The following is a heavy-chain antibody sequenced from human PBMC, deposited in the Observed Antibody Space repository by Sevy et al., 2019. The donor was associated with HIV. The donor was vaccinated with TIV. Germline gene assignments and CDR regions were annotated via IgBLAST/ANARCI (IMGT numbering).Heavy chain of an antibody. V-gene: IGHV3-30*18. CDR3: AKDFTGYNGMDV. J-gene: IGHJ6*02. CDR2: ISYHGRDK. CDR1: GIIFTSSG. Sequence: GGSLRLSCEVSGIIFTSSGMHWVRQAPGKGLEWVAVISYHGRDKFYADSVKGRFTISRDNSKKILYLQMNSLRIEDTALYYCAKDFTGYNGMDVWGQGTMVTVSS. D-gene: IGHD3-9*01.